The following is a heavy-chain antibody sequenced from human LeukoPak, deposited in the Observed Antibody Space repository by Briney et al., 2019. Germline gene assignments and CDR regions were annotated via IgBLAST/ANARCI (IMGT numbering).Heavy chain of an antibody. J-gene: IGHJ3*02. CDR1: GYTFTSYG. CDR3: ARPRIAAAGGDAFDI. Sequence: ASVRVSCKASGYTFTSYGISWVRQAPGQGLEWMGWISAYNGNTNYAQKLQGRVTMTTDTSTSTAYMELRSLRSDDTAVYYCARPRIAAAGGDAFDIWGQGTMVTVSS. D-gene: IGHD6-13*01. V-gene: IGHV1-18*01. CDR2: ISAYNGNT.